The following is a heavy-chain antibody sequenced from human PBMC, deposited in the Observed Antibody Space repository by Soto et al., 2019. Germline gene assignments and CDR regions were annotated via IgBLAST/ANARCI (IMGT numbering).Heavy chain of an antibody. CDR1: GYTFTSYD. V-gene: IGHV1-8*01. J-gene: IGHJ4*02. D-gene: IGHD2-2*01. CDR3: ARGPRHCSSTSCYVFFDY. Sequence: ASVKVSCKASGYTFTSYDINWVRQATGQGLEWMGWMNPNSGNTGYAQKFQGRVTMTRNTSISTAYMELSSLRSEDTAVYYCARGPRHCSSTSCYVFFDYWGQGTLVTVSS. CDR2: MNPNSGNT.